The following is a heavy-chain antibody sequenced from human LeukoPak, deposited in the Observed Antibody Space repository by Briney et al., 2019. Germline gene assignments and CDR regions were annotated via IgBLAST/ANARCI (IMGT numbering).Heavy chain of an antibody. J-gene: IGHJ4*02. V-gene: IGHV3-11*04. CDR2: ISSSGSTI. CDR3: ARVIPIAVAGRPWRHFDY. Sequence: PGGSLRLSCAASGFTFSDYYMSWIRQAPGKGLEWVSYISSSGSTIYYADSVKGRFTISRDNAKNSLYLQMNSLRAEDTAVYYCARVIPIAVAGRPWRHFDYWGQGTLVTVSS. D-gene: IGHD6-19*01. CDR1: GFTFSDYY.